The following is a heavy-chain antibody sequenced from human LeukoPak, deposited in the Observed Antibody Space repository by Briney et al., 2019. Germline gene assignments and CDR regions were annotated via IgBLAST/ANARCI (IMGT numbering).Heavy chain of an antibody. CDR3: ARETGYCSGGSCYSLTGFDY. CDR2: IYSGGST. Sequence: GGSPRLSCAASGFTVSSNYTSWVRQAPGKGLEWVSVIYSGGSTYYADSVKGRFTISRDNSKNTLYLQMNSLRAEDTAVYYCARETGYCSGGSCYSLTGFDYWGQGTLVTVSS. CDR1: GFTVSSNY. D-gene: IGHD2-15*01. J-gene: IGHJ4*02. V-gene: IGHV3-66*01.